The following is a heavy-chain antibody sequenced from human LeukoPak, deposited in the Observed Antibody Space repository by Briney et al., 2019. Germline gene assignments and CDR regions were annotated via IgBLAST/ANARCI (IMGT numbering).Heavy chain of an antibody. CDR2: INHSGST. J-gene: IGHJ4*02. CDR3: SREDCDY. V-gene: IGHV4-34*01. Sequence: SETLSLTCAVYGGSFSGYYWIWIRQPPGKGLEWIGEINHSGSTNYNPSLKSRVTISVDTSKNQISLKLSSVTAADTAVYYCSREDCDYWGQGTLVTVSS. CDR1: GGSFSGYY.